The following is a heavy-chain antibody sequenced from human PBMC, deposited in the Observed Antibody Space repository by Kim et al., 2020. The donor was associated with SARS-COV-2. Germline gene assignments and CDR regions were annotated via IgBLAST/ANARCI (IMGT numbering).Heavy chain of an antibody. D-gene: IGHD4-17*01. Sequence: SETLSLTCTVSGGSISSYYWSWIRQPPGKGLEWIGYFYYSGSTNYNPSLKSRVTISVDTSKNQFSLKLSSVTAADTAVYYCARQGHDYGDYGGAFDIWGQGTMVTVSS. CDR1: GGSISSYY. CDR3: ARQGHDYGDYGGAFDI. J-gene: IGHJ3*02. CDR2: FYYSGST. V-gene: IGHV4-59*08.